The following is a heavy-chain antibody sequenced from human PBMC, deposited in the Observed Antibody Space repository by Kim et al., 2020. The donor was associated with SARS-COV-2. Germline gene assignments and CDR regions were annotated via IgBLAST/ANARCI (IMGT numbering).Heavy chain of an antibody. J-gene: IGHJ4*02. V-gene: IGHV4-39*01. Sequence: NPTLKARTPISVDTSKNQFSRKLSSMTAADTAVYYCARLARVAQRPFDYWGQGTLVTVSS. CDR3: ARLARVAQRPFDY. D-gene: IGHD5-12*01.